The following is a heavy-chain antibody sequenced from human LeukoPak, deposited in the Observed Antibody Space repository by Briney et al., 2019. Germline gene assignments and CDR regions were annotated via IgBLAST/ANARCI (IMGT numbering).Heavy chain of an antibody. Sequence: TGGSLRLSCAASGFTFSSYSMNWVRQAPGKGLEWVSSISSSSSYIYYADSVKGRFTISRDNAKNSLYLQMNSLRAEDTAVYYCARDLYGDYPWDYWGQGTLVTVFS. J-gene: IGHJ4*02. CDR1: GFTFSSYS. CDR3: ARDLYGDYPWDY. D-gene: IGHD4-17*01. CDR2: ISSSSSYI. V-gene: IGHV3-21*01.